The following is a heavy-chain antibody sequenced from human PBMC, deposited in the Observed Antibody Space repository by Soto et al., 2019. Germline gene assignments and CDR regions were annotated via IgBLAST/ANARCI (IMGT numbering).Heavy chain of an antibody. Sequence: SVKVSCQASGFTFTSSAVQWVRQARGQRLEWIGWIVVGSGNTNYAQKFQERVTITRDMSTSTAYMELSSLRSEDTAVYYCAAGYCGGDCYSFDYWGQGTLVTVSS. CDR3: AAGYCGGDCYSFDY. D-gene: IGHD2-21*02. CDR2: IVVGSGNT. CDR1: GFTFTSSA. V-gene: IGHV1-58*01. J-gene: IGHJ4*02.